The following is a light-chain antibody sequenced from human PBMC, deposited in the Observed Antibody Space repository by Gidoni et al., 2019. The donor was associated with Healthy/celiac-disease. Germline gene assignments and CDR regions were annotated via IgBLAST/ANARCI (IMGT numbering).Light chain of an antibody. V-gene: IGKV2-28*01. CDR3: MQALHTPLT. CDR2: WGS. Sequence: DIVMTPSPLSLPVTPGKPASISCRSSQSLLPSNGYYSLEWYLQKPGQSPQLLIYWGSIRASGVPDRFSGSGSGTDFTLKISRVEAEDFGVYYCMQALHTPLTFGGGTKVEIK. J-gene: IGKJ4*01. CDR1: QSLLPSNGYYS.